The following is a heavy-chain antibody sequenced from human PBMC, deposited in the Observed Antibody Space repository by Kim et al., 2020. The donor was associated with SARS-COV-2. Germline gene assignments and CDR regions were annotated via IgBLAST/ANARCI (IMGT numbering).Heavy chain of an antibody. Sequence: SETLSLTCAVYGGSFSGYYWSWIRQPPGKGLEWIGEINHSGSTNYNPSLKSRVTISVDTSKNQFSLKLSSVTAADTAVYYCARGDPAKKDDYGDYRYWFDPWGQGTLVTVSS. D-gene: IGHD4-17*01. CDR3: ARGDPAKKDDYGDYRYWFDP. V-gene: IGHV4-34*01. CDR1: GGSFSGYY. CDR2: INHSGST. J-gene: IGHJ5*02.